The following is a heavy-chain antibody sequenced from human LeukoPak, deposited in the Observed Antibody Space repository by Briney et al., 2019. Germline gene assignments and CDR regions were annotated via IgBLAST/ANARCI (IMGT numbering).Heavy chain of an antibody. CDR2: IGTAGDT. CDR3: ASSLGNYYGMDV. V-gene: IGHV3-13*01. CDR1: GFTFSSYD. Sequence: PRGSLRLSCAASGFTFSSYDMHWVRQATGKGLEWVSAIGTAGDTYYPGSVKGRFTISRENAKNSLYLQMNSLRAGDTAVYYCASSLGNYYGMDVWGQGTTVTVSS. D-gene: IGHD1-26*01. J-gene: IGHJ6*02.